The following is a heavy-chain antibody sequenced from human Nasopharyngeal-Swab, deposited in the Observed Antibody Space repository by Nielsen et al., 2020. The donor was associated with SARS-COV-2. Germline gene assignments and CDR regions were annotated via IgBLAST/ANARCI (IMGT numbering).Heavy chain of an antibody. CDR2: IYYSGST. D-gene: IGHD3-3*01. J-gene: IGHJ5*02. V-gene: IGHV4-59*01. Sequence: SETLSLTCTVSGGSISSYYWSWIRQPPGKGLEWIGYIYYSGSTNYNPSLKSRVTISVDTSKNQFSLKLSSVTAADTAVYYCARSGVITIFGVVDGWFDPWGQGTLVTVSS. CDR3: ARSGVITIFGVVDGWFDP. CDR1: GGSISSYY.